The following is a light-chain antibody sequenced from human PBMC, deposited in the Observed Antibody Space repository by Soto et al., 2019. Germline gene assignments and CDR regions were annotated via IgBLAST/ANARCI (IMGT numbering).Light chain of an antibody. CDR3: QTWGTGIQV. V-gene: IGLV4-69*01. CDR1: SGHSSYA. J-gene: IGLJ3*02. Sequence: QSVLTQSPSASASLGASVKLTCTLSSGHSSYAIAWHQQQPEKGPRYLMNLNSDGSHRKGDGIPDRFSGSSSGAERYFTISSLQSEDETDYYCQTWGTGIQVFGGGTKLTVL. CDR2: LNSDGSH.